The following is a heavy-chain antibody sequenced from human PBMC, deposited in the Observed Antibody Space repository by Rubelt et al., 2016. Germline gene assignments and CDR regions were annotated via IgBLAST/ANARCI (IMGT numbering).Heavy chain of an antibody. V-gene: IGHV4-38-2*02. J-gene: IGHJ4*02. CDR1: GYSISSGYY. Sequence: QVQLQESGPGLVKPSETLSLTCTVSGYSISSGYYWGWIRQPPGKGLEWIGSIYHSGSTYYNPSLKSRVPSAVDTAKNQLSRKLSFVTAADTAVYYCASRGRYYGSGSYPPRTGIVDYWGQGTLVTVSS. CDR2: IYHSGST. D-gene: IGHD3-10*01. CDR3: ASRGRYYGSGSYPPRTGIVDY.